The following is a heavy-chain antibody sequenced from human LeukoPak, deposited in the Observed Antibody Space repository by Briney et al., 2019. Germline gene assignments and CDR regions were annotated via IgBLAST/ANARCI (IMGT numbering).Heavy chain of an antibody. CDR1: GGTFSSYT. Sequence: SVKVSCKASGGTFSSYTISWVRQAPGQGLEWMGRIIPILGIANYAQKFQGRVTITADKSTSTAYMELSSLRSEDTAVYYCAAAISGYYNYLDYWGQGTLVTVSS. J-gene: IGHJ4*02. CDR3: AAAISGYYNYLDY. CDR2: IIPILGIA. V-gene: IGHV1-69*02. D-gene: IGHD3-22*01.